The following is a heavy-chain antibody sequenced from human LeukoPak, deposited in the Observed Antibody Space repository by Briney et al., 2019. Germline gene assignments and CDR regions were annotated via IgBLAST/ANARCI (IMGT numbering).Heavy chain of an antibody. CDR2: ISSSSSYI. CDR1: GFTFSSYS. Sequence: GGSLRLSCAASGFTFSSYSMNWVRQAPGKGLEWVSSISSSSSYIYYADSVKGRFTISRDNAKNSLYLQMNSLRAEDTAVYYCARKIEGIAAAGTYYYYYGMDVWGQGTTVTVSS. CDR3: ARKIEGIAAAGTYYYYYGMDV. J-gene: IGHJ6*02. V-gene: IGHV3-21*01. D-gene: IGHD6-13*01.